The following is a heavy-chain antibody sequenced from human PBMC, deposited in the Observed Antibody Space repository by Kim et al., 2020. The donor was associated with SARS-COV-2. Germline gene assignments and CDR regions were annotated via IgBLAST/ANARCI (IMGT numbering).Heavy chain of an antibody. J-gene: IGHJ6*02. D-gene: IGHD3-10*01. Sequence: GGSLRLSCAASGFTFSSYAMHWVRQAPGKGLEWVAVISYDGSNKYYADSVKGRFTISRDNSKNTLYLQMNSLRAEDTAVYYCAREFVFGELSGAKFYYYYGMDVWGQGTTVTVSS. V-gene: IGHV3-30*04. CDR3: AREFVFGELSGAKFYYYYGMDV. CDR1: GFTFSSYA. CDR2: ISYDGSNK.